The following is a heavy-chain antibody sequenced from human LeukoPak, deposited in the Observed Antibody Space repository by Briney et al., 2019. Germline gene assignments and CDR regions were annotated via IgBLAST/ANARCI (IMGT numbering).Heavy chain of an antibody. CDR3: ARGPGITAAGNFDY. V-gene: IGHV4-34*01. J-gene: IGHJ4*02. Sequence: SETLSLTCAVYDGSFSGYYWSWIRQPPGKGLEWIGEINHSGSTNYNPSLKSRVTVSVDTSKNQFSLKLSSVTAADTAVYCCARGPGITAAGNFDYWGQGTLVTVSS. D-gene: IGHD6-13*01. CDR1: DGSFSGYY. CDR2: INHSGST.